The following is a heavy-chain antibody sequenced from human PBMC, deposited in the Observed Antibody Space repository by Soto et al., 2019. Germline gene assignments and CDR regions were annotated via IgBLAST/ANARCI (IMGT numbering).Heavy chain of an antibody. D-gene: IGHD5-12*01. CDR2: IWYDGSNK. J-gene: IGHJ4*02. CDR3: ARESQDGYNSAFDY. V-gene: IGHV3-33*01. CDR1: GFTFSSYG. Sequence: GGSLRLSCAASGFTFSSYGMHWVRQAPGKGLEWVAVIWYDGSNKYYADSVKGRFTISRDNSKNTLYLQMNSLRAEDTAVYYCARESQDGYNSAFDYWGQGSLVTAPQ.